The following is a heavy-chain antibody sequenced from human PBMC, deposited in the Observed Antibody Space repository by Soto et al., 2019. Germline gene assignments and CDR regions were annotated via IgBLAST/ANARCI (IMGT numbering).Heavy chain of an antibody. D-gene: IGHD2-2*01. J-gene: IGHJ6*03. CDR2: IYYTGST. V-gene: IGHV4-31*03. CDR1: GGSISGGPYY. CDR3: ARVSGIVVVPTAKDPYYYYMDV. Sequence: SETLSLTCTVSGGSISGGPYYWTWIRQHPGSGLEWIGYIYYTGSTYYNPSLKSRVIMSVDTSNNQLSLKLSSVTAADTAVYFCARVSGIVVVPTAKDPYYYYMDVWGKGTTVTVSS.